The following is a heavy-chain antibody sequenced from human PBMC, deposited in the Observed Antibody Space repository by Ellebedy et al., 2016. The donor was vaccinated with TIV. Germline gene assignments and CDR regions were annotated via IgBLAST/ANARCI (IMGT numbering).Heavy chain of an antibody. J-gene: IGHJ3*02. V-gene: IGHV4-31*03. Sequence: SETLSLXCTVSGGSINSGGDYWSWLRQNPGEGLQWLGYIYYSGATYYNPSLKSRLTMSVDTSKKQFSLKLSSVTTADTAVYYCARGRSHNDIWTGSPNTTLSSCFDIWGQGTVVTVSS. CDR1: GGSINSGGDY. D-gene: IGHD3-9*01. CDR2: IYYSGAT. CDR3: ARGRSHNDIWTGSPNTTLSSCFDI.